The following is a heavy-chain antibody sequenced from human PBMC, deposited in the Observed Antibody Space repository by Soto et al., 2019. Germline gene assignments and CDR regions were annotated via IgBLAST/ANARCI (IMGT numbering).Heavy chain of an antibody. Sequence: QITLKESGPTLVKPTQTLTLTCTFSGFSLSTSGVGVGWIRQPPGKALEWLALIYWNDDQRYSPSLKSRLTITKDTSKNQVVLTATNMDPVDTATYYCAHLTTGTTDFDYWGQGTLVTVSS. CDR3: AHLTTGTTDFDY. J-gene: IGHJ4*02. CDR2: IYWNDDQ. V-gene: IGHV2-5*01. CDR1: GFSLSTSGVG. D-gene: IGHD1-1*01.